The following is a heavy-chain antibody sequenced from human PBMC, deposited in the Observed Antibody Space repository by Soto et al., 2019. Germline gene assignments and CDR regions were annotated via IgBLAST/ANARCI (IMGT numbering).Heavy chain of an antibody. CDR2: ISDDGSNI. Sequence: VGSLRLSCAAYGFTFSRYPMHWVRQAPGKGLEWVAGISDDGSNIQYADSVKGRLAVSRDDSKSTLYLQMNNLGTEDTAEYFCAREEPHPAPLVFWGQGTLVTVSS. J-gene: IGHJ4*02. CDR1: GFTFSRYP. V-gene: IGHV3-30*09. CDR3: AREEPHPAPLVF.